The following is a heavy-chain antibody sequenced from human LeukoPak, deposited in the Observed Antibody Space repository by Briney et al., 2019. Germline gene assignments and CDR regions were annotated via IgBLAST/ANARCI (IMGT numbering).Heavy chain of an antibody. J-gene: IGHJ4*02. CDR2: IYPGDSDT. CDR3: AASTYGSGSYVGFDS. CDR1: GYIFSNYW. V-gene: IGHV5-51*01. Sequence: GESLQISCKGSGYIFSNYWIGWVRQMPGKGLGWMGIIYPGDSDTRYSPSFQGQVTISVDKSISTAYLQWSSLKASDPAMYYCAASTYGSGSYVGFDSWGQGTLVTVSS. D-gene: IGHD3-10*01.